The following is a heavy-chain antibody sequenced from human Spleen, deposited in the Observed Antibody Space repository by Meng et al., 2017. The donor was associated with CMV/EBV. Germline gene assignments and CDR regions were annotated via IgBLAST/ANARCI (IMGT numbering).Heavy chain of an antibody. CDR3: ARHTLVPAATNYYYYGMDV. J-gene: IGHJ6*02. CDR2: IYPGDSDT. D-gene: IGHD2-2*01. CDR1: GYRFTHYW. Sequence: GGSLRLSCKGSGYRFTHYWIGWVRQMPGKGLEWMGIIYPGDSDTRYSPSFQGQVTISADKSISTAYLQWSSLKASDTAMYYCARHTLVPAATNYYYYGMDVWGQGTTVTVSS. V-gene: IGHV5-51*01.